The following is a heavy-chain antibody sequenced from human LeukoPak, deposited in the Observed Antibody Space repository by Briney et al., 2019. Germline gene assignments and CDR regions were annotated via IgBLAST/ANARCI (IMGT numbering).Heavy chain of an antibody. D-gene: IGHD3-10*01. CDR1: GYTFTSYG. J-gene: IGHJ6*03. CDR2: ISAYNGNT. CDR3: ARGGGGRWFGELLLTSYYYYMDV. Sequence: ASVKVSCKASGYTFTSYGISWVRQAPGQGLEWMGWISAYNGNTNYAQKLQGRVTMTTDTSTSTAYMELRSLRSDDTAVYYCARGGGGRWFGELLLTSYYYYMDVWGKGTTVTVSS. V-gene: IGHV1-18*01.